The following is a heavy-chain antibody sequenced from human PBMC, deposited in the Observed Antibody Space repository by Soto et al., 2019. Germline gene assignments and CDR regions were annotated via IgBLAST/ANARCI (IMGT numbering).Heavy chain of an antibody. V-gene: IGHV4-61*01. D-gene: IGHD2-15*01. CDR1: GGSVISGSYY. J-gene: IGHJ6*02. CDR3: ARVVVVAYDMDV. CDR2: LYYSGST. Sequence: SETLSLTCTVSGGSVISGSYYWSWIRQPPGKGLEWIGNLYYSGSTNYNPSLKSRVTILVDMSKNQFSLKLRSVTAADTAVYYRARVVVVAYDMDVWGQGTTVTVSS.